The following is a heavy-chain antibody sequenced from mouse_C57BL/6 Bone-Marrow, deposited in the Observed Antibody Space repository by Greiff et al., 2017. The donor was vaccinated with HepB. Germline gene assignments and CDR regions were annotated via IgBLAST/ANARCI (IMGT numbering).Heavy chain of an antibody. V-gene: IGHV5-16*01. CDR3: ARESYYGSSWYFDV. CDR1: GFTFSDYY. J-gene: IGHJ1*03. D-gene: IGHD1-1*01. CDR2: INYDGSST. Sequence: EVQRVESEGGLVQPGSSMKLSCTASGFTFSDYYMAWVRQVPEKGLEWVANINYDGSSTYYLDSLKSRFIISRDNAKNILYLQMSSLKSEDTATYYCARESYYGSSWYFDVWGTGTTVTVSS.